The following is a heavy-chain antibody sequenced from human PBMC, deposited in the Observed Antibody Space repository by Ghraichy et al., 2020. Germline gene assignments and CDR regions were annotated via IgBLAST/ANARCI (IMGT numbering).Heavy chain of an antibody. Sequence: SETLSLTCAVSGGSISSSSYYWGWIRQPPGKGLEWIGTIYYNGNTYYSPSLKSRLTISVDTSENHFSLSLNSVTAAATAVYYCARIRSGANWYNTDYTYFDYWGTGTLVAVSS. CDR1: GGSISSSSYY. J-gene: IGHJ4*02. D-gene: IGHD4/OR15-4a*01. V-gene: IGHV4-39*07. CDR2: IYYNGNT. CDR3: ARIRSGANWYNTDYTYFDY.